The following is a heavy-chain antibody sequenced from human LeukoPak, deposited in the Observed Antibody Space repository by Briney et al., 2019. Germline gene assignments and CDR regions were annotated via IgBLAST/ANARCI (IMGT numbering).Heavy chain of an antibody. J-gene: IGHJ3*02. V-gene: IGHV1-18*01. D-gene: IGHD6-19*01. CDR3: AVSGWYAHAHDAFDI. CDR2: ISAYNGNT. CDR1: GYTFTSYG. Sequence: ASVKVSCKASGYTFTSYGISWVRQAPGQGLEWMGWISAYNGNTNYAQKLQGRVTMTTDTSTSTAYMELRSLRSDDTAVYYRAVSGWYAHAHDAFDIWGQGTMVTVSS.